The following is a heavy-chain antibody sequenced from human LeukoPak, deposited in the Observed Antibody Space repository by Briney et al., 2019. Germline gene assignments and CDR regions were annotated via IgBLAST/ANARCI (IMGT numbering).Heavy chain of an antibody. D-gene: IGHD2-2*01. CDR3: AREAFQDIVVVREKREQLVEGYYFDY. J-gene: IGHJ4*02. V-gene: IGHV1-18*01. Sequence: ASVKVSCKASGYTFTSYGISWVREAPGQGVEWMGCISAYNGNTNYAQTLQGRVTMTTDTSTSTAYMELRSMRSDDTAVYYCAREAFQDIVVVREKREQLVEGYYFDYWGQGTLVTVSS. CDR1: GYTFTSYG. CDR2: ISAYNGNT.